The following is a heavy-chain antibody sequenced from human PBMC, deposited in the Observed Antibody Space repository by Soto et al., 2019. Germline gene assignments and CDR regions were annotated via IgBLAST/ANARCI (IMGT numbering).Heavy chain of an antibody. J-gene: IGHJ5*02. CDR2: IYYSGST. CDR3: ARLGAYYQSLDP. CDR1: GGSISSGGYY. D-gene: IGHD2-21*01. V-gene: IGHV4-31*03. Sequence: PSETLSLTCTVSGGSISSGGYYWSWIRQHPGKGLEWIGYIYYSGSTYYNPSLKSRVTISVDTSKNQFSLKLSSVTAADTAVYYCARLGAYYQSLDPWGPGILVTVS.